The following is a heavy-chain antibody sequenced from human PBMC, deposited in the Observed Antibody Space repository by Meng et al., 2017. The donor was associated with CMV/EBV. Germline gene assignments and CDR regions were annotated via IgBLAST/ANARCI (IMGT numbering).Heavy chain of an antibody. CDR3: ARTYYYGSGSWD. V-gene: IGHV4-61*01. D-gene: IGHD3-10*01. CDR2: IYYSGST. CDR1: GGSGSSGSYY. Sequence: GSLRLSCTVSGGSGSSGSYYWSWIRQPPGTGLEWIGYIYYSGSTNYNPSLKSRVTISVDTSKNQFSLKLSSVTAADTAVYYCARTYYYGSGSWDWGQGTLVTVSS. J-gene: IGHJ4*02.